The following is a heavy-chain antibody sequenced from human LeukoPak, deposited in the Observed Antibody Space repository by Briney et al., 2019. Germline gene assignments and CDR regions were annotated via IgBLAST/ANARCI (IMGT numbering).Heavy chain of an antibody. Sequence: ASVKVSCKASGYTFTSYGISWVRQAPGQGLEWMGWISTYNGNTNYAQKLQGRVAITTDTSTSTAYMELRSLRSDDTALYYCARSVAVHQGTFDYWGQGTLVTVSS. CDR3: ARSVAVHQGTFDY. V-gene: IGHV1-18*01. J-gene: IGHJ4*02. CDR1: GYTFTSYG. CDR2: ISTYNGNT. D-gene: IGHD6-19*01.